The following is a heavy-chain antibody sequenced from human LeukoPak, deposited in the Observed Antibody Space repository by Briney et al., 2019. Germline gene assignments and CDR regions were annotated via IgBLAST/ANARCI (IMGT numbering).Heavy chain of an antibody. J-gene: IGHJ4*02. CDR1: GFTFSSFE. CDR3: ARGGVLPQTTSSSCDFDY. CDR2: ISSSGTTI. V-gene: IGHV3-48*03. Sequence: PGGSLRLSCVASGFTFSSFEVTWVRQGPGKGLEWVSHISSSGTTIYYADSVKGRFTISRDNAKNSLYLQMNSLRAGDTAVYYCARGGVLPQTTSSSCDFDYWGQGTLVTVSS. D-gene: IGHD6-13*01.